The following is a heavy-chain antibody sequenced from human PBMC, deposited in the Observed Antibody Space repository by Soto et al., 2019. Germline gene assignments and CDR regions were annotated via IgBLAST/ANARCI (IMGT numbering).Heavy chain of an antibody. CDR3: AKDLHVLRFLEWSGFDY. V-gene: IGHV3-30*18. CDR1: GFTFSSYG. D-gene: IGHD3-3*01. CDR2: ISYDGSNK. Sequence: GGSLRLSCAASGFTFSSYGMHWVRQAPCKGLEWVAVISYDGSNKYYADSVKGRFTISRDNSKNTLYLQMNSLRAEDTAVYYCAKDLHVLRFLEWSGFDYWGQGTLVTVSS. J-gene: IGHJ4*02.